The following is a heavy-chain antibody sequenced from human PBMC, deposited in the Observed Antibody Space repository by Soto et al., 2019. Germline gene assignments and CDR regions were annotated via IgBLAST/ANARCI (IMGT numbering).Heavy chain of an antibody. Sequence: EVQLEESGGDLVQPGGSLRLSCAASGFNLRAYWMTWVRQAPGKGLEWVANINRGGSKKSYLDSVRGRFTISRDNVGNSLYLHMDSLRADDTALYYCARDVSPGSTSLYLDAFDIWGQGTMVTVSS. D-gene: IGHD3-10*01. CDR3: ARDVSPGSTSLYLDAFDI. CDR2: INRGGSKK. CDR1: GFNLRAYW. V-gene: IGHV3-7*03. J-gene: IGHJ3*02.